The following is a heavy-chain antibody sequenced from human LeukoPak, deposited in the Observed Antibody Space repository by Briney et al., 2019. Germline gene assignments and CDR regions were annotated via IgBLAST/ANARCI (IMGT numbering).Heavy chain of an antibody. D-gene: IGHD3-10*01. CDR1: GFSISNDW. CDR2: VKSRSAGETT. V-gene: IGHV3-15*01. CDR3: TLIQGWGSGSYYRDF. J-gene: IGHJ4*02. Sequence: GGSLRLFCAASGFSISNDWMSWVRQAPGKGLEWVARVKSRSAGETTDYAAPVKGRFTISRDDSKNTLYLQMSSLKTEDTAVYYCTLIQGWGSGSYYRDFWGQGTLVTVSS.